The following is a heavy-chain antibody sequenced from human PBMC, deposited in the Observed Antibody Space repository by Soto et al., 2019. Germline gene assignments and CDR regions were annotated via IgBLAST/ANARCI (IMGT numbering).Heavy chain of an antibody. Sequence: GWSLRLSCASSGFTFSSYAMSWVRQAPGKGLEWVSAISANGQGIYYADSVRGRFTISRDNSKNTVFLHMDSLSAEDTAVYYCAKDRHYPRDYFHYWGQGTLVTVSS. CDR1: GFTFSSYA. CDR2: ISANGQGI. D-gene: IGHD3-10*01. V-gene: IGHV3-23*01. J-gene: IGHJ4*02. CDR3: AKDRHYPRDYFHY.